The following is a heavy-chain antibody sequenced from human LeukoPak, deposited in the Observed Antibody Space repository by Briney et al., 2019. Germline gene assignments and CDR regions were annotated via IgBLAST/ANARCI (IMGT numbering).Heavy chain of an antibody. D-gene: IGHD5-18*01. J-gene: IGHJ4*02. CDR3: ARAAGGIRGYSYGTYFDY. V-gene: IGHV1-2*02. CDR1: GYTFTGYY. Sequence: ASVKVSCKASGYTFTGYYMHWVRQAPGQGLEWMGWINPNSGGTNYAQKFQGRVTMTGDTSISTAYMELSRLRSDDTAVYYCARAAGGIRGYSYGTYFDYWGQGTLVTVSS. CDR2: INPNSGGT.